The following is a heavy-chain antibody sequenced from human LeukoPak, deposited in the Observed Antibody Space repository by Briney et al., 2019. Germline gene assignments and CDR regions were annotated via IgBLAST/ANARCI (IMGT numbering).Heavy chain of an antibody. CDR3: AKGWGYYDSSGPFDY. J-gene: IGHJ4*02. V-gene: IGHV3-23*01. Sequence: TGGSLRLSCAASGFTFSSYAMSWVRQAPGKGLEWVSAISGSGGSTYYADSVKGRFTISRDNSKNTLYLQMNSLRAEDTAVYYCAKGWGYYDSSGPFDYWGQGTLVTVSS. CDR2: ISGSGGST. D-gene: IGHD3-22*01. CDR1: GFTFSSYA.